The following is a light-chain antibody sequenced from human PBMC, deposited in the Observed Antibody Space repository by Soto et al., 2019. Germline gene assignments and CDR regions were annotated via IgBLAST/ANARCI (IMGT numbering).Light chain of an antibody. CDR3: SSYTTSNTRQIV. J-gene: IGLJ1*01. CDR2: DVS. V-gene: IGLV2-14*03. CDR1: SSDVGGYNY. Sequence: QSVLTQPASVSGSPGQSITISCTGTSSDVGGYNYVSWYQHHPGKAHKLMIYDVSNRPSGVSNRFSGSKSGNTASLTISGLQPEDEADYYCSSYTTSNTRQIVFGTG.